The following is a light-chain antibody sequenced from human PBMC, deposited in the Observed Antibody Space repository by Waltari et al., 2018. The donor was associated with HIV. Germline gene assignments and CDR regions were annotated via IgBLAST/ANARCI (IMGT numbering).Light chain of an antibody. Sequence: DIVMTQSTDSLVVYLGERDTINCKSTQSVLYTSNNKNYLAWFQQKPGQPPKLLIYWASTRESGVPDRFTGSGSGTDFTLTISSLQAEDVAVYYCQQYYSISSVTFGQGTKLEIK. V-gene: IGKV4-1*01. J-gene: IGKJ2*01. CDR1: QSVLYTSNNKNY. CDR2: WAS. CDR3: QQYYSISSVT.